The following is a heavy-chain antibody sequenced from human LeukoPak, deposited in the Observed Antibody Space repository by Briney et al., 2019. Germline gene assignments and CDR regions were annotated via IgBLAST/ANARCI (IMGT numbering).Heavy chain of an antibody. CDR2: IYPDDSRT. V-gene: IGHV5-51*01. CDR3: ATERGLKGWFDP. D-gene: IGHD3-16*01. CDR1: GYRFTKSW. Sequence: GESLKISCKGSGYRFTKSWIGWVRPMPGKGLEWLGIIYPDDSRTRYSPSFQGQVTISADKSISTAYLQWSSLKASDTAMYYCATERGLKGWFDPWGQGTLVTVSS. J-gene: IGHJ5*02.